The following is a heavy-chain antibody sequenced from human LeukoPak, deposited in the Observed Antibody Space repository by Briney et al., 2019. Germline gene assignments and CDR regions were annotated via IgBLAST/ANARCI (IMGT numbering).Heavy chain of an antibody. D-gene: IGHD3-22*01. V-gene: IGHV4-39*07. J-gene: IGHJ4*02. CDR1: GGSISNSSYY. Sequence: SETLSLTCTVSGGSISNSSYYWGWIRQPPGKGLEWIGSIYYSGSTYYNPSLKSRVTISVDTSKNQFSLKLSSVTAADTDVYYCARQSTYYYDSDGYYQDSLFDYWGQGTLVTVSS. CDR3: ARQSTYYYDSDGYYQDSLFDY. CDR2: IYYSGST.